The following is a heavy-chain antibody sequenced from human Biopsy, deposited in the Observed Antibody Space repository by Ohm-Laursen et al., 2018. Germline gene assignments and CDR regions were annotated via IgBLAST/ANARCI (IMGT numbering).Heavy chain of an antibody. CDR2: ISWTSRNV. CDR1: GFRFDDYA. CDR3: ARDRGQNYYDSTGYYNGMDV. J-gene: IGHJ6*02. Sequence: SLRLSCSASGFRFDDYAMHWVRQRPGKGLEWVSGISWTSRNVGYADSVKGRFTITRDNAKKSLYLQMNSLRPEDTALYYCARDRGQNYYDSTGYYNGMDVWGQGTTVTVSS. D-gene: IGHD3-22*01. V-gene: IGHV3-9*01.